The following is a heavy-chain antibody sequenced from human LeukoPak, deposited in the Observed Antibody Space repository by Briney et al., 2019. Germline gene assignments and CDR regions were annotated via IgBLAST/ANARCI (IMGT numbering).Heavy chain of an antibody. CDR2: IYYRGST. J-gene: IGHJ3*02. CDR3: ARDDSSGYYNPRGAFDI. Sequence: SETLSLTCTVSGGSISSYYWNWIRQHPGKGLEWIGYIYYRGSTYYNPSLKSRVTISVDTSKIQFSLKLSSVTAADTAVYYCARDDSSGYYNPRGAFDIWGQGTMVTVSS. V-gene: IGHV4-59*06. CDR1: GGSISSYY. D-gene: IGHD3-22*01.